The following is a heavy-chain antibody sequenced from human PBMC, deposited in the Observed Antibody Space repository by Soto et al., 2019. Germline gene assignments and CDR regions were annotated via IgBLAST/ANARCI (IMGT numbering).Heavy chain of an antibody. J-gene: IGHJ5*02. CDR1: GGSISSGDYY. CDR2: IYYSGST. V-gene: IGHV4-31*03. CDR3: ARWWSGSRQGFDP. Sequence: QVQLQESGPGLVKPSQTLSLTCTVSGGSISSGDYYWSWIRQHPGKGLEWIGYIYYSGSTYYNPSLKSRVTXSXDXAKNQFSLKLSSVTAAGTAVYYCARWWSGSRQGFDPWGQGTLVTVSS. D-gene: IGHD3-3*01.